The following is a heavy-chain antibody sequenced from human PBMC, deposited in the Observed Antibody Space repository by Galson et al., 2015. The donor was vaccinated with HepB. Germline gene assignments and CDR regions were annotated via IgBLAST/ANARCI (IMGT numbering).Heavy chain of an antibody. Sequence: SLSLSCAASGFPVNNAWMTWVRQAPGMGLEWVGRIKSKTDGETPDYAAPVKGTFTISRDDSKNRLYLQMNSLKTEDTAVYYCTTDVYYSTYWSWLDPWGQGTLVTVSS. D-gene: IGHD2-8*02. CDR3: TTDVYYSTYWSWLDP. V-gene: IGHV3-15*01. CDR2: IKSKTDGETP. J-gene: IGHJ5*02. CDR1: GFPVNNAW.